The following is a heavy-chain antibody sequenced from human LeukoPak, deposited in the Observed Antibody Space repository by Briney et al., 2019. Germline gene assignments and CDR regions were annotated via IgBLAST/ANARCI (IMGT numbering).Heavy chain of an antibody. CDR3: ARYNWNDELDY. J-gene: IGHJ4*02. V-gene: IGHV3-33*03. Sequence: GKSLRLSCAASGFNFRSYGMHWVRQAPGKGLEWVALISYDGSHQFYADSVKGRFTISRDNAKNSLYLQMNSLRAEDTAVYYCARYNWNDELDYWGQGTLVTVSS. D-gene: IGHD1-1*01. CDR2: ISYDGSHQ. CDR1: GFNFRSYG.